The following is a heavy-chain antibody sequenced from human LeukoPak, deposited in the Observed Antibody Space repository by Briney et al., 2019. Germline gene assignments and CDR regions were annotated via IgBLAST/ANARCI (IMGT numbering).Heavy chain of an antibody. J-gene: IGHJ4*02. Sequence: PGGSLRLSCAASGFTFSDYYMSWVRQAPGKGLEWVSLISGSGGSTYYADSVKGRFIISRDNSKNTLYLQMNSLRAEDTAVYYCAKARSYDYWGQGTLVTVSS. CDR3: AKARSYDY. CDR2: ISGSGGST. D-gene: IGHD5-18*01. CDR1: GFTFSDYY. V-gene: IGHV3-23*01.